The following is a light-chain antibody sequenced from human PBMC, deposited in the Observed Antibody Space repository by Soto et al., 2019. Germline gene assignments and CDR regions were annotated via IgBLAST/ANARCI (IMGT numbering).Light chain of an antibody. CDR3: QQYNNWPPYT. CDR1: QSVSSN. V-gene: IGKV3-15*01. J-gene: IGKJ2*01. CDR2: GAS. Sequence: EMVMTQSPATLSVSPGERATLSCRASQSVSSNLAWYQQKPGQAPRVLIYGASTRATGIPARFSGSGSGTEFTLTISSLQSEDFAVYYCQQYNNWPPYTFGQGTKLEIK.